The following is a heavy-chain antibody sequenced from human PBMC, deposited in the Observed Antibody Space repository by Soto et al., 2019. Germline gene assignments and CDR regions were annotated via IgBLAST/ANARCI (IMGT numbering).Heavy chain of an antibody. V-gene: IGHV4-31*03. Sequence: SETLSLTCTVSGGSISSGGYYWSWIRQHPGKGLEWIGYIYYSGSTYYNPSLKSRVTISVDTSKNQFSLKLSSVTAADTAVYYCASSAYYYDSSGYYLAPYYYYGMDVWGQGTTVTVSS. J-gene: IGHJ6*02. CDR2: IYYSGST. CDR3: ASSAYYYDSSGYYLAPYYYYGMDV. CDR1: GGSISSGGYY. D-gene: IGHD3-22*01.